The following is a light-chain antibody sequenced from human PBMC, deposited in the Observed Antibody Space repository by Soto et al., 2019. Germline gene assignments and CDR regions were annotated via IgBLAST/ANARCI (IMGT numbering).Light chain of an antibody. CDR3: NSYTLSRTVV. J-gene: IGLJ2*01. CDR1: SSDIGAHNF. CDR2: EVT. V-gene: IGLV2-14*01. Sequence: QSALTQPASVSGSPGQSITLSCAGTSSDIGAHNFVSWYQHHPGKAPKLIIYEVTKWPSGVSTRFSGSKAGNTASLTISGLQDEDEADYYCNSYTLSRTVVFGGGTKLTVL.